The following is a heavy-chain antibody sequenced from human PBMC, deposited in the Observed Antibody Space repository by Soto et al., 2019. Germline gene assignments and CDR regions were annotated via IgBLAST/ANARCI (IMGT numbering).Heavy chain of an antibody. CDR3: ARGLYDRKLKAAAGMEVWFDP. V-gene: IGHV4-59*01. D-gene: IGHD6-13*01. J-gene: IGHJ5*02. Sequence: SETLSLTCTVSGGSISSYYWSWIRQPPGKGLEWIGYIYYSGSTNYNPSLKSRVTISVDTSKNQFSLKLSSVTAADTAVYYCARGLYDRKLKAAAGMEVWFDPWGQGTLVTVSS. CDR1: GGSISSYY. CDR2: IYYSGST.